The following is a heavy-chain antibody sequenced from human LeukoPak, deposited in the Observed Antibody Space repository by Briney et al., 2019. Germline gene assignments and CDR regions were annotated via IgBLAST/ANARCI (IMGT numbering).Heavy chain of an antibody. J-gene: IGHJ6*02. Sequence: PGGSLRLSCAASGFTFSSYAMSWVRQAPGMGLEWVSSISSSSSYIFYADSVKGRFTISRDNAKNSLYLQMSSLRAEDAAVYYCAREGGYHYYYAMDVWGQGTTVTVSS. CDR2: ISSSSSYI. CDR3: AREGGYHYYYAMDV. CDR1: GFTFSSYA. D-gene: IGHD3-16*01. V-gene: IGHV3-21*01.